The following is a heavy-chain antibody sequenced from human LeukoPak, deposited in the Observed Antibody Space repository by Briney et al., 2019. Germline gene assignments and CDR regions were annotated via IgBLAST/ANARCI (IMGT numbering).Heavy chain of an antibody. J-gene: IGHJ5*02. D-gene: IGHD3-9*01. CDR2: IYYSGST. Sequence: PSETLSLTCTVSGGSISSSNYYWGWIRQPPGKGLEWIGSIYYSGSTYYNPSLKSRVTISVDTSKNQFSLKLSSVTAADTAVYYCARSGWGDYDILTGYPYWFDPWGQGTLVTVSS. CDR1: GGSISSSNYY. CDR3: ARSGWGDYDILTGYPYWFDP. V-gene: IGHV4-39*01.